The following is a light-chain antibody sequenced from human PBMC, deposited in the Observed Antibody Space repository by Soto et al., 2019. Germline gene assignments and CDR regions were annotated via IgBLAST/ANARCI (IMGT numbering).Light chain of an antibody. CDR1: NIGSKS. V-gene: IGLV3-21*04. CDR2: YDS. CDR3: QVWDSSSDHVV. J-gene: IGLJ2*01. Sequence: SYELTQPPSVSVAPGKTARITCGGNNIGSKSVHWHQQKPGQAPVRVIYYDSDRPSGIPERFSGSNSGNTATLTISRVEAGDEADYYCQVWDSSSDHVVFGGGTQLTVL.